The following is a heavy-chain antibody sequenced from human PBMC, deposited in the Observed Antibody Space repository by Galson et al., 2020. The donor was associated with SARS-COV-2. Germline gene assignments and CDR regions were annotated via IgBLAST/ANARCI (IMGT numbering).Heavy chain of an antibody. D-gene: IGHD6-13*01. CDR1: GFTFSSYA. CDR2: ISGSGAST. J-gene: IGHJ6*02. Sequence: TGGSLRLSCAASGFTFSSYAMSWVRQAPGKGLEWVSGISGSGASTYYADSVKGRFTISRDSSKNTLYLQMNSLRAEDTAVYYCAKWGVASAGAYYYYGMDVWGQGTTVTVSS. CDR3: AKWGVASAGAYYYYGMDV. V-gene: IGHV3-23*01.